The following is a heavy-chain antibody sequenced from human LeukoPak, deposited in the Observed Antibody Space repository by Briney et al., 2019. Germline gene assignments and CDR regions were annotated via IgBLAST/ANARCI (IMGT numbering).Heavy chain of an antibody. CDR3: VRDAGSRDWFDP. CDR2: INQDGSEK. CDR1: GFIFSSYA. V-gene: IGHV3-7*01. Sequence: GGSLRLSCAASGFIFSSYAMSWVRQAPGQGLEWVANINQDGSEKYYLDSVKGRFTISRDNAKKSLYLQMNTLRVENTAVYYCVRDAGSRDWFDPWGQGTLVTVSS. D-gene: IGHD5-24*01. J-gene: IGHJ5*02.